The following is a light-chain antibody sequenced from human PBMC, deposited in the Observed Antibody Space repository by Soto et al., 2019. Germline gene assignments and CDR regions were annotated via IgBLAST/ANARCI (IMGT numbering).Light chain of an antibody. Sequence: EIVLTQAPGTLSLSPVERATLSCSASQSVSSSYLAWYQQKPGQAPSLLIYGASRRATGIPDRFSGSGSGTDFTLTISRLEPEDFAVYYCQQYDSSPITFGQGTRLEI. CDR3: QQYDSSPIT. J-gene: IGKJ5*01. CDR2: GAS. V-gene: IGKV3-20*01. CDR1: QSVSSSY.